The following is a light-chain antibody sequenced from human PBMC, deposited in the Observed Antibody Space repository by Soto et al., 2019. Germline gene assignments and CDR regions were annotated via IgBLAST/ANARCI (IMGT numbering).Light chain of an antibody. CDR3: QSYDSSNHVV. CDR2: EDK. CDR1: SGGIASNY. Sequence: NFMLTQPHSVSESPGKTVIISCTRSSGGIASNYVQWYQQRPGSSPTTVIYEDKQRPSGVPDRFSGSIDSSSNSASLTISGLKTEDEADYYCQSYDSSNHVVFGGGTKLTVL. J-gene: IGLJ2*01. V-gene: IGLV6-57*01.